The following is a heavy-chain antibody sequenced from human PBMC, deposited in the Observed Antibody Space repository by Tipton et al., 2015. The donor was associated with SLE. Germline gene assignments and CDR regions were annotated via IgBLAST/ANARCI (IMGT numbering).Heavy chain of an antibody. J-gene: IGHJ4*02. CDR1: GGSFSGYY. V-gene: IGHV4-34*01. CDR2: INHSGST. D-gene: IGHD6-19*01. CDR3: ARGDSSGSQCY. Sequence: TLSLTCAVYGGSFSGYYWSWIRQPPGKGLEWIGEINHSGSTNYNPSLKSRVTISVDTSKNQFSLKLSSVTAADTAVYYCARGDSSGSQCYWGQGTLVTVSS.